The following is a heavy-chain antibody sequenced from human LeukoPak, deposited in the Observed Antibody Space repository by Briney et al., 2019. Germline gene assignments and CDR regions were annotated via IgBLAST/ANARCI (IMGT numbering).Heavy chain of an antibody. CDR1: GFTFSSYA. Sequence: PGKSLRLSCAASGFTFSSYAMHWVRQAPGKGLEWVAVISYDGSNKHYADSVKGRFTISRDNSKNTLYLQMNSLRAEDTAVYYCARGGQLLWFGYFDYWGQGTLVTVSS. J-gene: IGHJ4*02. CDR2: ISYDGSNK. D-gene: IGHD3-10*01. V-gene: IGHV3-30*04. CDR3: ARGGQLLWFGYFDY.